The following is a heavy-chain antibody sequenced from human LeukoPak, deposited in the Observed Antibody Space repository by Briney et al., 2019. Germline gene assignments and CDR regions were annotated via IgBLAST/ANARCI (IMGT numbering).Heavy chain of an antibody. D-gene: IGHD2-2*01. CDR3: ARLGCSSTSCYTYYYYGMDV. CDR2: IYPGDSDT. Sequence: GESLKISCKGSGYSFTSYWIGWVRQMPGKGLEWMGIIYPGDSDTRHSPSFQGQVTISADKSISTAYLQWSSLKASDTAMYYCARLGCSSTSCYTYYYYGMDVWGQGTTVTVSS. V-gene: IGHV5-51*01. CDR1: GYSFTSYW. J-gene: IGHJ6*02.